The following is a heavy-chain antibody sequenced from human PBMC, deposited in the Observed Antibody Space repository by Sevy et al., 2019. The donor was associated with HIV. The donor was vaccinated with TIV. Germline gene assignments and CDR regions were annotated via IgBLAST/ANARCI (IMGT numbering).Heavy chain of an antibody. CDR1: GFTFSSYG. D-gene: IGHD3-22*01. CDR2: IRCDGSNK. V-gene: IGHV3-30*02. J-gene: IGHJ5*02. CDR3: ANAGDYYDSSGSNNWFDP. Sequence: GGSLRLSCAASGFTFSSYGMHWVRQAPGKGLEWVAFIRCDGSNKYYADSVKGRFTISRDNSKNTLYLQMNSLRAEDTAVYYCANAGDYYDSSGSNNWFDPWGQGTLVTVSS.